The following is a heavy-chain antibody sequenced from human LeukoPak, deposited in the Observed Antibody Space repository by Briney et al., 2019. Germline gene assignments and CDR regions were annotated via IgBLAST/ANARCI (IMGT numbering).Heavy chain of an antibody. D-gene: IGHD3-3*01. Sequence: PSETLSLTCAVYGGSFSGYYWSWIRQPPGKGLEWIGEINHSGSTNYNPPLKSRVTISVDTSKNQFSLKLSSVTAADTAVYYCARGANDFWSGYRSLYYYYGMDVWGQGTTVTVSS. CDR3: ARGANDFWSGYRSLYYYYGMDV. V-gene: IGHV4-34*01. CDR1: GGSFSGYY. J-gene: IGHJ6*02. CDR2: INHSGST.